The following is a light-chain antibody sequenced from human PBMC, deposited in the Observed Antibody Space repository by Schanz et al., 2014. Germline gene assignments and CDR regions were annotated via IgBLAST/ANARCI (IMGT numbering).Light chain of an antibody. CDR3: QQRSSWPAT. Sequence: EIVLTQSPATLSFSPGERATLSCRASQSVSSYLAWYRQKPGQAPRLLIYDASNRATGIPARFSGSGSGTDFTLTISSLEPEDFAVYYCQQRSSWPATFGQGTKVEIK. J-gene: IGKJ1*01. CDR2: DAS. V-gene: IGKV3-11*01. CDR1: QSVSSY.